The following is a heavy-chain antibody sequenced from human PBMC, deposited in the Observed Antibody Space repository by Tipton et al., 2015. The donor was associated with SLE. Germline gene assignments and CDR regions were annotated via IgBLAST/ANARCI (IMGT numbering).Heavy chain of an antibody. CDR3: AKSVAVRPKFDN. D-gene: IGHD6-19*01. CDR1: GGSLRDSY. J-gene: IGHJ4*02. CDR2: ISHNGGT. Sequence: GLVKPSETLSLTCAVYGGSLRDSYWSWIRQPPGERLEWLGYISHNGGTAYNPSLSSRVTISIDTSKKQFSLRLRSATAADTAVYYCAKSVAVRPKFDNWGQGTLVTVSS. V-gene: IGHV4-4*09.